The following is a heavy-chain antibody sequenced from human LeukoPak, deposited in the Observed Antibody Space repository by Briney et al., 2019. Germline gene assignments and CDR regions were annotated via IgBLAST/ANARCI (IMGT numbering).Heavy chain of an antibody. J-gene: IGHJ4*02. V-gene: IGHV1-2*02. Sequence: ASVKVSCKASGYTFADYYMHWVRQAPGQGLEWMGWINPNSGGTNYAQKFQGRVTMTRDTSISTAYMELSRLRSDDTAVYYCARESIAAAPDYWGQGTLVTVSS. CDR1: GYTFADYY. CDR2: INPNSGGT. D-gene: IGHD6-13*01. CDR3: ARESIAAAPDY.